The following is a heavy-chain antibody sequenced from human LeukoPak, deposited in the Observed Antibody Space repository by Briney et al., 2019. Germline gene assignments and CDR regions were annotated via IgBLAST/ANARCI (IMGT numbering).Heavy chain of an antibody. Sequence: GGSLRLSCAASGFTFSTYSMNWVRQAPGKGLEWVAIMSYDGSNKYYADSVKGRFSISRDNSKNTLYLQMNSLRAEDTAVYYCARGGSGWSSDYWGQGTLVTVSS. J-gene: IGHJ4*02. CDR1: GFTFSTYS. D-gene: IGHD6-19*01. CDR3: ARGGSGWSSDY. V-gene: IGHV3-30*03. CDR2: MSYDGSNK.